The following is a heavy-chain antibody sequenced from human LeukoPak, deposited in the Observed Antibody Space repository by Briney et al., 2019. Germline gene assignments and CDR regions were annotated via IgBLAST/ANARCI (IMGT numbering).Heavy chain of an antibody. D-gene: IGHD3-22*01. V-gene: IGHV4-34*01. Sequence: SETLSLTCAVYGGSFSGYYWSWIRQPPGKGLEWIGEINHSGSTNYNPSLKSRVTISVDTSKNQFSLKLSSVPAADTAVYYCARSALDSSGYYSTTFDYWGQGTLVTVSS. CDR1: GGSFSGYY. CDR3: ARSALDSSGYYSTTFDY. CDR2: INHSGST. J-gene: IGHJ4*02.